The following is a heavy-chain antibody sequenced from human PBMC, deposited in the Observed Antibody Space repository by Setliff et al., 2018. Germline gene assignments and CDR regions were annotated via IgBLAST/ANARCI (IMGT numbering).Heavy chain of an antibody. Sequence: ETLSLTCSVYGDSFSDYYWSWIRQPPGKGLEWIEEINHSGTTNYDPSLEGRISISVDTSKNQFSLKLNSVTAADTAVYYFRLAHCSNNCEEALDYWSQGALVTVSS. CDR2: INHSGTT. CDR1: GDSFSDYY. CDR3: RLAHCSNNCEEALDY. D-gene: IGHD2-2*01. J-gene: IGHJ4*02. V-gene: IGHV4-34*01.